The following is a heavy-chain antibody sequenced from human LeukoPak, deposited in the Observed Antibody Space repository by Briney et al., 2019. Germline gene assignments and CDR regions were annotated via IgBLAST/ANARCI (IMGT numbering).Heavy chain of an antibody. D-gene: IGHD2-15*01. J-gene: IGHJ4*02. CDR2: IIPILGIA. CDR3: AREPSGDTYPG. Sequence: SVKVSCKASGGTFSSYTISWVRQAPGQGLEWMGRIIPILGIANYAQKFQGRFTITAEKSTRPAFLDLTDLRPEAQAMYYCAREPSGDTYPGWGQGTLVTVSS. CDR1: GGTFSSYT. V-gene: IGHV1-69*02.